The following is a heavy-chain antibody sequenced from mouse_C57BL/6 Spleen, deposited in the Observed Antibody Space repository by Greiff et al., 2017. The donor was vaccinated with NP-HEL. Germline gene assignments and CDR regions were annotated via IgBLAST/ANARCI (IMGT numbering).Heavy chain of an antibody. V-gene: IGHV1-61*01. CDR2: IYPSDSET. CDR1: GYTFTSYW. J-gene: IGHJ2*01. CDR3: ARGGLRRSFES. Sequence: QVQLKQPGAELVRPGSSVKLSCKASGYTFTSYWMDWVKQRPGQGLEWIGNIYPSDSETHYNQKFKDKATLTVDKSSSTAYMQLSSLTSEDSAVYYCARGGLRRSFESGGQGTTLTVSS. D-gene: IGHD2-2*01.